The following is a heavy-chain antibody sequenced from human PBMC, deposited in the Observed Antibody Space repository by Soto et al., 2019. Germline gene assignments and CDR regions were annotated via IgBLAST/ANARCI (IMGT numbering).Heavy chain of an antibody. CDR2: IYYSGST. J-gene: IGHJ4*02. CDR3: ARDTGGFDY. Sequence: QVQLQESGPGLVKPSETLSLTCTVSGGSVSSGSYYWSWIRQPPGKGLEWIWYIYYSGSTNYNPSLKSRVTISVDTSKNQFSLKLSSVTAADTAVYYCARDTGGFDYWGQGTLVTVSS. D-gene: IGHD2-8*02. V-gene: IGHV4-61*01. CDR1: GGSVSSGSYY.